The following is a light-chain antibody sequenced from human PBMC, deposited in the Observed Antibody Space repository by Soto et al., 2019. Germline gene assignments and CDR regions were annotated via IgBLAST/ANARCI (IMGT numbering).Light chain of an antibody. V-gene: IGLV2-14*03. Sequence: QSALTQPASVSGSPGQSITVSCTGTGSDVGGYNYVSWYQQYPGQAPKLMIYDVNKRPSGVSNRFSGSKSGNTASLTISGLQAEDEADYYCCSYSSGSTPWVFGTGTKVTVL. CDR1: GSDVGGYNY. CDR2: DVN. J-gene: IGLJ1*01. CDR3: CSYSSGSTPWV.